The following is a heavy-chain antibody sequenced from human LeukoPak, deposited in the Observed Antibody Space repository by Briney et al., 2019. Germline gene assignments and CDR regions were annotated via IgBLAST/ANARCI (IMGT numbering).Heavy chain of an antibody. CDR3: ARDYGSGSYSGGFGF. CDR1: GYTFTSYG. D-gene: IGHD3-10*01. Sequence: GASVKVPCKASGYTFTSYGISWVRQAPGQGLECMGWISTYNGNTNYAQKLQGRVTLTTDTSTNTAYMELRSLRSDDTAVYYCARDYGSGSYSGGFGFWGQGTLVTVSS. CDR2: ISTYNGNT. V-gene: IGHV1-18*01. J-gene: IGHJ4*02.